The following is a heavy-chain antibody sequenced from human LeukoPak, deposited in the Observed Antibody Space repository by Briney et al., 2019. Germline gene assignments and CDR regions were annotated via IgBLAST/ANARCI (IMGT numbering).Heavy chain of an antibody. V-gene: IGHV4-39*07. CDR1: GGSISSSAYH. CDR2: IHSSGST. D-gene: IGHD6-19*01. Sequence: SETLSLTCTVSGGSISSSAYHWGWIRQPPGKGLEWVGSIHSSGSTYYNLSLKSRVTISVDTSKNQFSLKLSSVTAADTAVYYCVRGRYSSGWFKDRNWFDPWGQGIPVTVSS. CDR3: VRGRYSSGWFKDRNWFDP. J-gene: IGHJ5*02.